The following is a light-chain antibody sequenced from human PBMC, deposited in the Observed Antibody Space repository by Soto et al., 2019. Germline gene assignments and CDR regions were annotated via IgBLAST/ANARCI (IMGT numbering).Light chain of an antibody. CDR1: QSVSISY. CDR3: QQYGTSPYT. V-gene: IGKV3-20*01. Sequence: EIVLTQSPGTLSLSPGERATLSCRASQSVSISYLAWYQQKPGQAPRLLIYGASSRATGIPDRFSGSGSGTDFTLTISRLEPEDFAVYYGQQYGTSPYTFGQGTKVEIK. J-gene: IGKJ2*01. CDR2: GAS.